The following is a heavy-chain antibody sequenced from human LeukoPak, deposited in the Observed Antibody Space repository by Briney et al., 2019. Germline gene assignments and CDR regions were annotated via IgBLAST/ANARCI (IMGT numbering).Heavy chain of an antibody. Sequence: SETLSLTCTVSGGSISSTSHYWGWIRQPPGKGLEWIGEVNLQGGTNYNPSLLRRVAISVDTSANHVSLQMTSVTAADTAVYYCAREGGSYRPLDYSGQGTLVTVSS. J-gene: IGHJ4*02. D-gene: IGHD3-16*02. CDR3: AREGGSYRPLDY. CDR2: VNLQGGT. CDR1: GGSISSTSHY. V-gene: IGHV4-39*07.